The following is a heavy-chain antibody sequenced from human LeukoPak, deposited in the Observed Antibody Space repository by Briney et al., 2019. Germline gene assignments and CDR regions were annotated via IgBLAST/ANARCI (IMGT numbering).Heavy chain of an antibody. D-gene: IGHD3-10*01. CDR2: ISSNGGST. CDR1: GFTFSSYA. V-gene: IGHV3-64*01. CDR3: ARDGSFGRTSFDY. J-gene: IGHJ4*02. Sequence: PGGSLRLSCAASGFTFSSYAMHWVRQAPGKGLEYVSAISSNGGSTYYANPVKGRFTISRDNSKNTLYLQMGSLRAEDTAVYYCARDGSFGRTSFDYWGQGTLVTVSS.